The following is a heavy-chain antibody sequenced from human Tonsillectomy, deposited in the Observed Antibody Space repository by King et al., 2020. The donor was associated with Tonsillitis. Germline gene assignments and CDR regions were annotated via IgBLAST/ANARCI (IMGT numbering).Heavy chain of an antibody. CDR1: GFTFSSYA. CDR2: FSGSGGST. J-gene: IGHJ4*02. CDR3: AKGGCSSTSCYYDCDY. Sequence: VQLVESGGGLVQPGGSLRLSCAASGFTFSSYAMSWVRQAPGKGLVWVSAFSGSGGSTYYADSVKGRFPISRDNTTNTLYLQMNSLRAEDTAVYYCAKGGCSSTSCYYDCDYWGQGTLVTVSS. V-gene: IGHV3-23*04. D-gene: IGHD2-2*01.